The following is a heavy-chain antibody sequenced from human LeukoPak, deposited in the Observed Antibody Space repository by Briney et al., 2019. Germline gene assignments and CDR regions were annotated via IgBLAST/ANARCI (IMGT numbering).Heavy chain of an antibody. J-gene: IGHJ4*02. CDR2: IYSGGST. CDR1: GFTFRNSY. Sequence: GGSLRLSCAASGFTFRNSYMSWVRQAPGKGLEWVSVIYSGGSTYYADSVKGRFTISRDNSKNTLYLQMNSLRAEDTAVYYCARDLVRSGYERWYDYWGQGTLVTVSS. D-gene: IGHD5-12*01. CDR3: ARDLVRSGYERWYDY. V-gene: IGHV3-53*01.